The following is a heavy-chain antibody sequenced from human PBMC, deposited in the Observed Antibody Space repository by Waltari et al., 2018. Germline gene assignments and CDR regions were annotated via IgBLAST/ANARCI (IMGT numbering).Heavy chain of an antibody. D-gene: IGHD3-16*01. J-gene: IGHJ5*02. Sequence: QVQLQQWGAGLLKPSETLSLTCAVYGGSISSYYWSWIRQPPGKGLEWIGYIYYSGSTNYNPSLKSRVTISVDTSKNQFSLKLSSVTAADTAVYYCALGELFNWFDPWGQGTLVTVSS. CDR1: GGSISSYY. CDR3: ALGELFNWFDP. CDR2: IYYSGST. V-gene: IGHV4-59*01.